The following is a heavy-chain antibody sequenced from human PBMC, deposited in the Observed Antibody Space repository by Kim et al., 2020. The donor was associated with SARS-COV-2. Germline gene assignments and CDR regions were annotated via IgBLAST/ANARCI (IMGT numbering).Heavy chain of an antibody. V-gene: IGHV1-3*01. CDR1: GYTFTSYA. Sequence: ASVKVSCKASGYTFTSYAMHWVRQAPGQRLEWMGWINAGNGNTKYSQKFQGRVTITRDTSASTAYMELSSLRSEDTAVYYCARVGSRYYYDSSGYDYWGQGTLVTVSS. J-gene: IGHJ4*02. D-gene: IGHD3-22*01. CDR3: ARVGSRYYYDSSGYDY. CDR2: INAGNGNT.